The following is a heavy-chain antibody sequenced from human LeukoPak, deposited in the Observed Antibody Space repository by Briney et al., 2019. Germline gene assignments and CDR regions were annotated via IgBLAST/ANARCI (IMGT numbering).Heavy chain of an antibody. CDR1: GYSISSGYY. J-gene: IGHJ4*02. D-gene: IGHD4-17*01. Sequence: SETLFLTCAVSGYSISSGYYWGWIRQPPGKGLEWVGSIYHSGSTYYNPSLKSRVTISVDTSKNQFSLKLSSVTAADTAVYYCARGWTTVTTKEHLDYWGQGTLVTVSS. CDR2: IYHSGST. CDR3: ARGWTTVTTKEHLDY. V-gene: IGHV4-38-2*01.